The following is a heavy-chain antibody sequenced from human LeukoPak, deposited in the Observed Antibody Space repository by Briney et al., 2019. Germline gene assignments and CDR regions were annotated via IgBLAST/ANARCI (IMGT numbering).Heavy chain of an antibody. J-gene: IGHJ4*02. Sequence: GGSLRLSCAASGLTFSSYDMHWVRQATGEGLEWVSAIGTAGDTYYPGSVKGRFTISRENAKNSLYLQMNSLRAGDTAVYYCARATGTWYFDYWGQGTLVTVSS. V-gene: IGHV3-13*01. CDR1: GLTFSSYD. CDR2: IGTAGDT. CDR3: ARATGTWYFDY. D-gene: IGHD1-1*01.